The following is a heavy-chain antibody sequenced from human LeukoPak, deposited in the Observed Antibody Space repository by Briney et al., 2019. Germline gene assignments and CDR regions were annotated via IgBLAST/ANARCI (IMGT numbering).Heavy chain of an antibody. V-gene: IGHV1-2*06. CDR3: ARERITMVRGAITAFGY. CDR1: GYTFTGYY. J-gene: IGHJ4*02. D-gene: IGHD3-10*01. CDR2: INPNSGGT. Sequence: ASVKVSCKASGYTFTGYYMHWVRQAPGQGLEWMGRINPNSGGTNYAQKFQGRVTMTRDTSISTAYMELSRLRSDDTAVYYCARERITMVRGAITAFGYWGQGTLVTVSS.